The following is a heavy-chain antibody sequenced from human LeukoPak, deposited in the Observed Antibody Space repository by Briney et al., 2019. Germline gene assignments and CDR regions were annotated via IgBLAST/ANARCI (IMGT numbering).Heavy chain of an antibody. Sequence: PPETLSLTCAVYGGSFSGYYWSWIRQLPGKGLEWIGEINHSGSTNYNPSLKSRVTISVDTSKNQFSLKLSSVTAADTAVYYCARGLRWGITMVRARTYFDYWGQGTLVTVSS. CDR3: ARGLRWGITMVRARTYFDY. V-gene: IGHV4-34*01. CDR1: GGSFSGYY. J-gene: IGHJ4*02. D-gene: IGHD3-10*01. CDR2: INHSGST.